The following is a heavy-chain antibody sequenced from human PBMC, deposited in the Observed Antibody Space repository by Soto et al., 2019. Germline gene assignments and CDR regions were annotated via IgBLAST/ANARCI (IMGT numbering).Heavy chain of an antibody. Sequence: GGSLRLSCAASGFTFSSYGMHWVRQAPGKGLEWVAVISYDGSNKYYADSVKGRFTISRDNSKNTLYLQMNSLRAEDTAVYYCAKDKYYDFRDYYYYMDVWSKGTTVTVSS. CDR2: ISYDGSNK. CDR3: AKDKYYDFRDYYYYMDV. CDR1: GFTFSSYG. D-gene: IGHD3-3*01. V-gene: IGHV3-30*18. J-gene: IGHJ6*03.